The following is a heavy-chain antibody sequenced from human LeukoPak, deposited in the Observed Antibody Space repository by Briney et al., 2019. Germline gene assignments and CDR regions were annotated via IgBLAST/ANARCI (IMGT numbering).Heavy chain of an antibody. D-gene: IGHD7-27*01. CDR2: ITTSDGNT. CDR1: GFTFSSYT. CDR3: AKDGGLWVSAHWGDS. Sequence: GGSLRLSCAASGFTFSSYTMSWVRQAPGKGLEWVRTITTSDGNTYYADSVKGRFTVSRDNSKNTLFLQMNSLRAEDTAVYYCAKDGGLWVSAHWGDSWGRGTLVTVSS. V-gene: IGHV3-23*01. J-gene: IGHJ4*02.